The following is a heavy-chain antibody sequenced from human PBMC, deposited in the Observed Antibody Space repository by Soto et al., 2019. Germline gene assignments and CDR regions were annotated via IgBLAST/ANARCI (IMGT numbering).Heavy chain of an antibody. CDR1: GFTFSSYA. V-gene: IGHV3-23*01. D-gene: IGHD3-9*01. Sequence: GGSLRLSCAASGFTFSSYAMSWVLQAPGKGLEWVSAISGSGGSTYYADSVKGRFTISRDNSENTLYLQMNSLRAEDTAVYYCAKGPAYYDILTGYFRGQGTLVTVSS. J-gene: IGHJ4*02. CDR3: AKGPAYYDILTGYF. CDR2: ISGSGGST.